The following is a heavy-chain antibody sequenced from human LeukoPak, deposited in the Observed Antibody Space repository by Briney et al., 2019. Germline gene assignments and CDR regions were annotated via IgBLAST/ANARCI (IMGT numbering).Heavy chain of an antibody. Sequence: SETLSLTCTVSGGSISSSSYYWGWIRQPPGKGLEWIGSIYYSGNTYYNPSLKSRVTISVDTSKNQFSLKLSSVTAADTAVYYCARAHSIAVAADTLDYWGQGTLVTVSS. CDR2: IYYSGNT. CDR3: ARAHSIAVAADTLDY. D-gene: IGHD6-19*01. CDR1: GGSISSSSYY. V-gene: IGHV4-39*07. J-gene: IGHJ4*02.